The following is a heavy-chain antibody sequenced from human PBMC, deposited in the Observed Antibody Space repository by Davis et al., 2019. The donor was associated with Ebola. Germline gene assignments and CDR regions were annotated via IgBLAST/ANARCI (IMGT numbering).Heavy chain of an antibody. J-gene: IGHJ4*02. D-gene: IGHD2-15*01. CDR2: ISPYNGNT. CDR3: ARAPGWELLY. Sequence: AASVKVSCKTSGYTFISYGVTWVRQAPGQGLEWMGWISPYNGNTDSIQKLQGRVLLTTDTSTSTAYMELRSLTSDDTAVYYCARAPGWELLYWGQGTLVTVSS. CDR1: GYTFISYG. V-gene: IGHV1-18*04.